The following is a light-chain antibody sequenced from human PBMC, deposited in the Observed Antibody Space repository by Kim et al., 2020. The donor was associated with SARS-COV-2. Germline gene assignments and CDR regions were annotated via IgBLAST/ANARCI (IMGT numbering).Light chain of an antibody. CDR3: QQYNNMPPWT. Sequence: SRGERATIPGRDSQSVRNYVAGYQQKPGQSPRLLMYGASNRATGLPARFSGSASGTEFTHTISSLQSEDFAVYYCQQYNNMPPWTFGQGTKVDIK. CDR1: QSVRNY. V-gene: IGKV3-15*01. CDR2: GAS. J-gene: IGKJ1*01.